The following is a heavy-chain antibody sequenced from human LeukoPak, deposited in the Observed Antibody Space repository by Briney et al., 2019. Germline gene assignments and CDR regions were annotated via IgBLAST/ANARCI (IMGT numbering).Heavy chain of an antibody. CDR3: ARNQQLGGHSYYYYGMDV. V-gene: IGHV3-23*01. D-gene: IGHD3-16*01. CDR2: ISGGGVTT. CDR1: GFTSIAYA. Sequence: GGSLRLSCVGSGFTSIAYALTWARQAPEKGLEWVSGISGGGVTTYHADSVKGRFTISRDNSKNTLYLQMNSLRADNTAIYYCARNQQLGGHSYYYYGMDVWGQGTTVTVSS. J-gene: IGHJ6*02.